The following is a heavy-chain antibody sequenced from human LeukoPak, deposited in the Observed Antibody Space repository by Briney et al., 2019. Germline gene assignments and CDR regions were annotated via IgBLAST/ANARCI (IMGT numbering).Heavy chain of an antibody. Sequence: PGGSLRLSCAASVFTVSGTHMSWVCQAPGKGLEWVSAMYTGGTTYYADSVKGRFTISRDNSRNTLFLHMSSLRADDTAVYYCAKDEATSGGGLASWGQGTLVTVSS. CDR2: MYTGGTT. D-gene: IGHD3-16*01. CDR1: VFTVSGTH. V-gene: IGHV3-53*01. J-gene: IGHJ4*02. CDR3: AKDEATSGGGLAS.